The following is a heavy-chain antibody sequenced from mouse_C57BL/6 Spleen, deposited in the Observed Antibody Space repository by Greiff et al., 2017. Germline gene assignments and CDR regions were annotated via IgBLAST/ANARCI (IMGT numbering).Heavy chain of an antibody. D-gene: IGHD1-3*01. J-gene: IGHJ2*01. CDR1: GFTFSSYA. CDR2: ISDGGSYT. V-gene: IGHV5-4*01. CDR3: ARDRSGNYFDY. Sequence: EVQGVESGGGLVKPGGSLKLSCAASGFTFSSYAMSWVRQTPEKRLEWVATISDGGSYTYYPDNVKGRFTISRDKAKNNLYLQMSHLKSEDTAIYYCARDRSGNYFDYWGQGTTLTVSS.